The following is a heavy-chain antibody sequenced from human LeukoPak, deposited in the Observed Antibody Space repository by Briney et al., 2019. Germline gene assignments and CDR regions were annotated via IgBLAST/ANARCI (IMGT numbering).Heavy chain of an antibody. CDR1: GFIFRNYW. Sequence: PGGSLRLSCAASGFIFRNYWMHWVRQAPGLGLVWVSRINTETTTADYADSVKGRFTISRDNGKNTLYLQMNSLRPEDTAVYYCAKDSNWNSLWGQGTLVTVSS. CDR3: AKDSNWNSL. J-gene: IGHJ4*02. D-gene: IGHD1-1*01. V-gene: IGHV3-74*01. CDR2: INTETTTA.